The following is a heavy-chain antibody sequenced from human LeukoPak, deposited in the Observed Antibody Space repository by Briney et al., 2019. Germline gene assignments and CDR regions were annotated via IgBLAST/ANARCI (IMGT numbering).Heavy chain of an antibody. Sequence: QSGGSLRLSCAASGFTFSNYWMSWVRQAPGKGLEWVANINQGGSEKYYVDSVKGRFTISRDNAKNSLYLQMNSLRAEDTAVYYCARDFWSGYYTPRGDYWGQGTLVTVSS. J-gene: IGHJ4*02. V-gene: IGHV3-7*03. CDR3: ARDFWSGYYTPRGDY. CDR2: INQGGSEK. CDR1: GFTFSNYW. D-gene: IGHD3-3*01.